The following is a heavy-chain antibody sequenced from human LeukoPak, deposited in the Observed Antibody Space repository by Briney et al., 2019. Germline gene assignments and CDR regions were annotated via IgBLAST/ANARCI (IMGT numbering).Heavy chain of an antibody. V-gene: IGHV3-15*01. CDR1: GFTFSNAFTNAW. CDR2: IKSKTYGGTT. Sequence: GGSLRLSCTASGFTFSNAFTNAWMSWVRQAPGKGLECVGRIKSKTYGGTTDCAAPVKGRFSISRDDSKNTLYLQMNSLKIEDTAVYYCVRLWFGEFIWGQGTMVSASS. J-gene: IGHJ3*02. CDR3: VRLWFGEFI. D-gene: IGHD3-10*01.